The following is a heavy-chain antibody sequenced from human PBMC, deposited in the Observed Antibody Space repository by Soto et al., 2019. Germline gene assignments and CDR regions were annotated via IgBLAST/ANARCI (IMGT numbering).Heavy chain of an antibody. CDR2: IYYTGTT. CDR1: GGSMSSYY. V-gene: IGHV4-59*08. D-gene: IGHD2-21*02. Sequence: SETLSLTCIVSGGSMSSYYWVWFRQPPGKGLEWIGYIYYTGTTTYHPSLKSRVTISIDTSRNQFPLKLNSVTAADTAVYYCARLGGYYQAFDQWGQGSLVTVSS. J-gene: IGHJ4*02. CDR3: ARLGGYYQAFDQ.